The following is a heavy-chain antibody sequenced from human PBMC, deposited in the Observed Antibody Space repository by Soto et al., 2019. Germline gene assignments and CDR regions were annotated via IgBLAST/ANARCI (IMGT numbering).Heavy chain of an antibody. J-gene: IGHJ4*02. Sequence: QVQLVQSGPEVKNPGASVRVSCVASGYAFTSYGVNWVRQAPGQGLEWMGWIAPHSGRTTYLPKFQGRVTMTADVSTNTAYMELRSLKSDDTGIYFCARAATGSYHSAYWGQGTVVTVSS. V-gene: IGHV1-18*04. CDR2: IAPHSGRT. CDR1: GYAFTSYG. CDR3: ARAATGSYHSAY. D-gene: IGHD3-10*01.